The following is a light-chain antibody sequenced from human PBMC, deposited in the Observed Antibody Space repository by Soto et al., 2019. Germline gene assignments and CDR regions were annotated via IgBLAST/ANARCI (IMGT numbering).Light chain of an antibody. Sequence: VLTQYPGSLSLSPWERATVSCRASQSVTSSYLAWYQQKPGQAPRLVIFDASNRATGIPARFSGSGSGTEFTLTISSLEPEDFAVYYCQQRSNWPITFGQGTRLEIK. J-gene: IGKJ5*01. CDR3: QQRSNWPIT. CDR2: DAS. V-gene: IGKV3D-20*02. CDR1: QSVTSSY.